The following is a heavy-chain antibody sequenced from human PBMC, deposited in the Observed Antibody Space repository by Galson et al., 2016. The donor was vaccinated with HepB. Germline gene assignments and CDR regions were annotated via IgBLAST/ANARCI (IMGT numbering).Heavy chain of an antibody. CDR1: GGSISGYY. V-gene: IGHV4-59*13. Sequence: SETLSLTCTVSGGSISGYYWSWIRQPPGKGLEWIGYIYHSGSTICNPSLKSRVTISIDTSRNQFSLRLNSVTAADTAVYYCARDGTMFGVAAHWFDPWGQGTLVTVSS. CDR2: IYHSGST. CDR3: ARDGTMFGVAAHWFDP. J-gene: IGHJ5*02. D-gene: IGHD3-3*01.